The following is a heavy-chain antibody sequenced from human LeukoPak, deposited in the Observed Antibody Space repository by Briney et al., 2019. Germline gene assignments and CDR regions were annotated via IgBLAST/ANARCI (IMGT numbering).Heavy chain of an antibody. Sequence: ASVKVSCKASGYTFTSYGISWVRQAPGHGLEWMGWISAYNGNTNYAQKLQGRVTMTTDTSTSTAYMELRSLRSDDTAVYYCARDSRYSSSWYSSGDYWGQGTLVTVSS. CDR2: ISAYNGNT. CDR1: GYTFTSYG. D-gene: IGHD6-13*01. CDR3: ARDSRYSSSWYSSGDY. J-gene: IGHJ4*02. V-gene: IGHV1-18*01.